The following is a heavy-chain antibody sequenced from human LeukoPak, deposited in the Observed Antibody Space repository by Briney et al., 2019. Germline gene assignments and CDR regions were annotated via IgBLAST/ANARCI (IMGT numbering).Heavy chain of an antibody. CDR2: ISSSSSYI. V-gene: IGHV3-21*04. D-gene: IGHD1-26*01. Sequence: GGSLRLSCAASGFTFSSYSMNWVRQAPGKGLEWVSSISSSSSYIYYADSVKGRFTISRDNAKNSLYLQMNSLRSEDTAVYYCARGIGSYWAYYYYMDVWGKGTTVTVSS. J-gene: IGHJ6*03. CDR3: ARGIGSYWAYYYYMDV. CDR1: GFTFSSYS.